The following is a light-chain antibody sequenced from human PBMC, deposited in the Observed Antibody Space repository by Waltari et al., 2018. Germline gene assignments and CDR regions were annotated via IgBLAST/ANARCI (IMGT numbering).Light chain of an antibody. Sequence: RAPLSCRASQSISRYLAWYQQKPGQAPRLLIYAASSRATGIPDRFSGSGSGTDFSLTISRLEPEDFAVYYCQNHERLPAMFGQGTKVEIK. CDR3: QNHERLPAM. CDR2: AAS. V-gene: IGKV3-20*01. CDR1: QSISRY. J-gene: IGKJ1*01.